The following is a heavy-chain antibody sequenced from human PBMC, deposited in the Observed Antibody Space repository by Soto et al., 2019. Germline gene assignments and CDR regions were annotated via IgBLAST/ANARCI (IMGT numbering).Heavy chain of an antibody. Sequence: QVQLVQSGAEVKKPGSSVKVSCKASGGTLSNYGISWVRQAPGQGLEWMGGIIPIFGTATYAQKFQDTITITADESTDTAYIELSSLRSEATAIYYCARERRLLAPAESLPFWGQGTLIIVSS. D-gene: IGHD2-15*01. CDR3: ARERRLLAPAESLPF. CDR1: GGTLSNYG. CDR2: IIPIFGTA. J-gene: IGHJ1*01. V-gene: IGHV1-69*01.